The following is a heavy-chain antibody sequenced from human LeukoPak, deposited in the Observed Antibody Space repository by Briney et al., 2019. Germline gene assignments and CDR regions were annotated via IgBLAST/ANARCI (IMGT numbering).Heavy chain of an antibody. D-gene: IGHD3-3*01. CDR3: ARDSEKKTYYDFWSGYYTYYYYYMDV. Sequence: SGTLSLTCTVSGGSISSHYWSWIRQPPGKGLEWIGYIYYSGSTNYNPSLKSRVTISVDTSKNQFSLKLSSVTAADTAVYYCARDSEKKTYYDFWSGYYTYYYYYMDVWGKGTTVTVSS. V-gene: IGHV4-59*11. CDR1: GGSISSHY. J-gene: IGHJ6*03. CDR2: IYYSGST.